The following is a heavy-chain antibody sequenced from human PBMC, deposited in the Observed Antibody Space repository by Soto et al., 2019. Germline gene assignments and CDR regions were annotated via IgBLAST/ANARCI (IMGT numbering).Heavy chain of an antibody. CDR1: GFTFSGYG. CDR3: AKDSVSEYSRGWPQGP. J-gene: IGHJ5*02. D-gene: IGHD6-19*01. Sequence: GSLRLSCAASGFTFSGYGMHWVRQAPGQGLDWVAAISNDASTKHYADSVKGRFTISRDNSKNTLDLQMNSLSAEDTAVYYCAKDSVSEYSRGWPQGPWGQGTLATVS. CDR2: ISNDASTK. V-gene: IGHV3-30*18.